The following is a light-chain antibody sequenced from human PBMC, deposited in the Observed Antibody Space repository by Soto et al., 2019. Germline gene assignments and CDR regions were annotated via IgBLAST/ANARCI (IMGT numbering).Light chain of an antibody. CDR2: KAS. J-gene: IGKJ4*01. Sequence: DIQMTQSPSTLSGSVGDRVTITCRASQTISSWLAWYQQKPGKAPKLLIYKASTLKSGVPSRFSGSGSGTDFTLIISSLQPEDFATDYCQQVYAYPSTFGGGTKVDIK. CDR3: QQVYAYPST. CDR1: QTISSW. V-gene: IGKV1-5*03.